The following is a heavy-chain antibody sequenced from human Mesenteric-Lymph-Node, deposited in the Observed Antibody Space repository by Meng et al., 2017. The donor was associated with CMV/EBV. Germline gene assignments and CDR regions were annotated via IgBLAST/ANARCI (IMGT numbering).Heavy chain of an antibody. V-gene: IGHV3-15*01. J-gene: IGHJ4*02. CDR3: TTEATAAAGSFDY. CDR1: IFILNTDA. CDR2: IKSKTDGGTT. D-gene: IGHD6-13*01. Sequence: GGSLRLSCVVPIFILNTDAMHWVRQAPGKGLEWVGRIKSKTDGGTTDYAAPVKGRFTISRDDSKNTLYLQMNSLKTEDTAVYYCTTEATAAAGSFDYWGQGTLVTVSS.